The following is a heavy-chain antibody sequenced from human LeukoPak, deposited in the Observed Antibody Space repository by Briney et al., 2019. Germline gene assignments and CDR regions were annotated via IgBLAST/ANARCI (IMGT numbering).Heavy chain of an antibody. CDR1: GYSFTSYW. Sequence: GESLKISCKGSGYSFTSYWIGWVRQMPGKGLEWMGIIYPGDSDTRYSPSFQGQATTSADKSISTAYLQWSSLKASDTAMYYCARQWEYSSPSDWGPGTLVTVSS. CDR3: ARQWEYSSPSD. CDR2: IYPGDSDT. J-gene: IGHJ4*02. V-gene: IGHV5-51*01. D-gene: IGHD6-6*01.